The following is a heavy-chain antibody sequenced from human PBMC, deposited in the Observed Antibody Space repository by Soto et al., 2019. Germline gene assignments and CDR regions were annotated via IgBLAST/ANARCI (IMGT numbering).Heavy chain of an antibody. Sequence: PSETLSLTCTVSGGSISSGGYYWSWIRQHPGKGLEWIGYIYYSGSTYYNPSLKSRVTISVDTSKNQFSLKLSSVTAADTAVYYCATLYCRSTSCYRNWFDPWGQGTLVTVSS. CDR2: IYYSGST. J-gene: IGHJ5*02. CDR3: ATLYCRSTSCYRNWFDP. D-gene: IGHD2-2*02. CDR1: GGSISSGGYY. V-gene: IGHV4-31*03.